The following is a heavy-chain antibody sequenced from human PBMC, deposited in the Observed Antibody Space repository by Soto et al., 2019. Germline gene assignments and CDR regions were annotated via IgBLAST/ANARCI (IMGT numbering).Heavy chain of an antibody. V-gene: IGHV2-5*02. CDR1: GFSLSTSGVG. CDR2: LYWDDTI. Sequence: SGPTLVNPTQTLTLTCTFSGFSLSTSGVGVGWIRQPPGKTLEWLALLYWDDTIRYSPSLKSRLTITKDTSKNQVVLTMTTMDPVDTATYYCAHRRGGGEQFMKAFDVWGQGGMVTVAS. J-gene: IGHJ3*01. CDR3: AHRRGGGEQFMKAFDV. D-gene: IGHD4-17*01.